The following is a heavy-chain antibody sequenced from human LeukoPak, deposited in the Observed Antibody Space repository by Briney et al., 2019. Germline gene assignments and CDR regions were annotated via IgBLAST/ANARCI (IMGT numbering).Heavy chain of an antibody. CDR1: GGSFSGYY. D-gene: IGHD1-14*01. Sequence: SETLSLTCAVYGGSFSGYYWSWIRQPPGKGLEWIGEINHSGSTHYNPSLKSRVTISVDTSKNQISLNLTSVTAADTAVYYCARDLGTGPDYYYYGMDVWGQGTTVTVSS. J-gene: IGHJ6*02. V-gene: IGHV4-34*01. CDR3: ARDLGTGPDYYYYGMDV. CDR2: INHSGST.